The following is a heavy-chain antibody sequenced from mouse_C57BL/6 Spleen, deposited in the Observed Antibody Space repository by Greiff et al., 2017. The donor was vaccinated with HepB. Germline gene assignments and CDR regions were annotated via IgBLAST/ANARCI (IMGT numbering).Heavy chain of an antibody. CDR3: AREGRYYGSSSWYFDV. CDR2: ISDGGSYT. D-gene: IGHD1-1*01. Sequence: EVQGVESGGGLVKPGGSLKLSCAASGFTFSSYAMSWVRQTPEKRLEWVATISDGGSYTYYPDNVKGRFTISRDNAKNNLYLQMSHLKSEDTAMYYCAREGRYYGSSSWYFDVLGTGTTVTVSS. V-gene: IGHV5-4*01. J-gene: IGHJ1*03. CDR1: GFTFSSYA.